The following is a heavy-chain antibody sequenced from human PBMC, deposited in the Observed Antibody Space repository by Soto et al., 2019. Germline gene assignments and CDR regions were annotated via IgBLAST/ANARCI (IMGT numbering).Heavy chain of an antibody. J-gene: IGHJ6*02. Sequence: EVQLVESGGGLVQPGRSLRLSCEASGFKFGDYAMHWVRQAPGKGLEWVSGVSWNSEIVGYADSVKGRFTISRDNAKNSLYLEMNSLRTEDTALYYCGKDRGPCSGNKCSSLYYYYGMDVWGQGTTVTVSS. CDR2: VSWNSEIV. D-gene: IGHD2-15*01. V-gene: IGHV3-9*01. CDR3: GKDRGPCSGNKCSSLYYYYGMDV. CDR1: GFKFGDYA.